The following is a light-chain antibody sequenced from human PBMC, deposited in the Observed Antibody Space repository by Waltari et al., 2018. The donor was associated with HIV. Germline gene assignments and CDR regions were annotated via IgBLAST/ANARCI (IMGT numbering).Light chain of an antibody. V-gene: IGLV4-69*01. J-gene: IGLJ3*02. CDR3: QTWGTGIQGV. CDR1: SGHSSYA. CDR2: LNSDGSH. Sequence: QLVLTQSPSASASLGASVKLTCTLSSGHSSYAIACHQQPPEKGPRYLMKLNSDGSHSKGDGIPDRFSGSSSGAERYLTISSLQSEDEADYYCQTWGTGIQGVFGGGTKLTVL.